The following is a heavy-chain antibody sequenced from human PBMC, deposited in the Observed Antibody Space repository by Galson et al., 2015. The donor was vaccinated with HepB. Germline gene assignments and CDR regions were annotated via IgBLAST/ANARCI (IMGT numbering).Heavy chain of an antibody. Sequence: SLRLSCAASGFTFTNYGMHWVRQAPGKGLEWVAVISYDGSNKYYADSVKGRFTISRDNSKNTLYLQMNSLRVEDTALYYCAKNGPKYGDNPYYFDSWGQGTLVTVSS. CDR3: AKNGPKYGDNPYYFDS. D-gene: IGHD4-23*01. CDR2: ISYDGSNK. V-gene: IGHV3-30*18. J-gene: IGHJ4*02. CDR1: GFTFTNYG.